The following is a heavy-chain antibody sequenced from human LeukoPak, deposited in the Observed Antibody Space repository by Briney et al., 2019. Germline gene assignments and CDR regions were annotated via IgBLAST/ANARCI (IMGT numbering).Heavy chain of an antibody. Sequence: GRSLRLSCAASGFTFDDYAMHWVRQAPGKGLEWVSGISWNSGSIGYADSVKGRFTISRDNAKNSLYLQMNSLRAEDTAVYYCARGSRVVAATDNWFDPWGQGTLVSVSS. CDR1: GFTFDDYA. CDR2: ISWNSGSI. CDR3: ARGSRVVAATDNWFDP. J-gene: IGHJ5*02. D-gene: IGHD2-15*01. V-gene: IGHV3-9*01.